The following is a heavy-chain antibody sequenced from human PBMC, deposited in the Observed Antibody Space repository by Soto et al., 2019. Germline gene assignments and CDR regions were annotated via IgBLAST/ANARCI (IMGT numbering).Heavy chain of an antibody. V-gene: IGHV3-11*01. Sequence: GGSLRLSCAASGFTFSDYYMSWIRQAPGKGLEWVSYISSSGSTIYYADSVKGRFTISRDNAKNSLYLQMNSLRAEDTAVYYCARVRYSSSWYLYYFDYWGQGTLVTVSS. D-gene: IGHD6-13*01. CDR3: ARVRYSSSWYLYYFDY. CDR1: GFTFSDYY. CDR2: ISSSGSTI. J-gene: IGHJ4*02.